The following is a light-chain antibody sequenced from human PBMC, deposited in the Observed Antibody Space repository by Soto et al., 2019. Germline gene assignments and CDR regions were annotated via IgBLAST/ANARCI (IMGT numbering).Light chain of an antibody. CDR3: QQRSNWLT. J-gene: IGKJ4*01. CDR2: DAS. V-gene: IGKV3-11*01. CDR1: QSVSSY. Sequence: EIVLTQSPATLSLSPGERATLSCRASQSVSSYLAWYQQKPGQAPRLLIYDASSRATGIPARFSGSGSGTDFTLTISSLGPEDFAVYYCQQRSNWLTFGGGPKVEIK.